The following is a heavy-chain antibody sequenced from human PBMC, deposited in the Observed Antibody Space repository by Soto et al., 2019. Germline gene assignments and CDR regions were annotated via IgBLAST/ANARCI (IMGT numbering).Heavy chain of an antibody. CDR3: ARVSFYYDSSGYYFIDY. CDR1: GGSISSGDYY. J-gene: IGHJ4*02. Sequence: SETLSLTCTVSGGSISSGDYYWSWIRQPPGKGLEWIGYIYYSGSTYYNPSLKSRVTISVDTSKNQFSLKLSSVTAADTAVYYCARVSFYYDSSGYYFIDYWGQGTLVTVSS. D-gene: IGHD3-22*01. V-gene: IGHV4-30-4*01. CDR2: IYYSGST.